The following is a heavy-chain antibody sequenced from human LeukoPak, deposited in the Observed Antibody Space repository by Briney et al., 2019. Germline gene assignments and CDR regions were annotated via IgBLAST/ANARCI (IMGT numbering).Heavy chain of an antibody. CDR3: ARDLWGYFDY. CDR1: GGTFSSYA. CDR2: IIPILGIA. V-gene: IGHV1-69*04. J-gene: IGHJ4*02. Sequence: GASVKVSCKASGGTFSSYAISWVRQAPGQGLEWMVRIIPILGIANYAQKFQGRVTITADKSTSTAYMELSSLRSEDTAVYYCARDLWGYFDYWGQGTLVTVSS. D-gene: IGHD3-16*01.